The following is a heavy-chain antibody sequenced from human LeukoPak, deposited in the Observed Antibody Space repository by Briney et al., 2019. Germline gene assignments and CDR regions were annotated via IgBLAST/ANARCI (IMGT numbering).Heavy chain of an antibody. D-gene: IGHD6-19*01. Sequence: GGSLRLSCAASGFTFDNYAMHWVRQAPGKGLEWLSLISWNSGYIGYADSVKGRFTISRDNAKKSLDLQMNSLRAEDTAFYYCAKVRGTYSSGYFFDYWGQGTLVTVSS. CDR2: ISWNSGYI. CDR3: AKVRGTYSSGYFFDY. CDR1: GFTFDNYA. V-gene: IGHV3-9*01. J-gene: IGHJ4*02.